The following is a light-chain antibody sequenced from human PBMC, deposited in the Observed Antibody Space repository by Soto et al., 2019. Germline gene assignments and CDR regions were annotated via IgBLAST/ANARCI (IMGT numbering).Light chain of an antibody. V-gene: IGLV2-11*01. CDR2: AVR. J-gene: IGLJ1*01. Sequence: QSALTQPRSVSGSRGQTVTISCTGSSSDIGAYNFVSWYQQFAGQAPKLLIFAVRKRPAGVPARFSASKSGNTASLTISGLEAEDEAEYYCCSYAGSTVFDVFGTGTKLTVL. CDR1: SSDIGAYNF. CDR3: CSYAGSTVFDV.